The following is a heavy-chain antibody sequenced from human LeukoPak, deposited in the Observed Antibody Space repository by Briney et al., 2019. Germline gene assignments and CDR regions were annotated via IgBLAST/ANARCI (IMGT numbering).Heavy chain of an antibody. V-gene: IGHV4-38-2*02. CDR3: ARIAVAGLYYFAY. J-gene: IGHJ4*02. Sequence: SETLSLTCTVSGYSISSGYYWGWIRQPPGKGLEWIGSIYHSGSTYYNPSLKSRVTISVDTSKNQFSLKLSSVTAADTAVYYCARIAVAGLYYFAYWGQGTLVTVSS. CDR1: GYSISSGYY. CDR2: IYHSGST. D-gene: IGHD6-19*01.